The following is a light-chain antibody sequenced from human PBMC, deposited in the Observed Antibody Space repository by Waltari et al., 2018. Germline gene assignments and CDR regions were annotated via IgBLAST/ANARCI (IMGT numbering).Light chain of an antibody. V-gene: IGLV1-47*01. CDR1: SSNLGSDY. CDR3: ASWDDSHYV. Sequence: QSVLTQPPSASETPGQRVIISCSGSSSNLGSDYLYWYQQLPGTAPKLLIYRNNQRPSGVPVRFSASTAGTSASLAISGLRSEDEAVYYCASWDDSHYVFGTGTQVTVL. J-gene: IGLJ1*01. CDR2: RNN.